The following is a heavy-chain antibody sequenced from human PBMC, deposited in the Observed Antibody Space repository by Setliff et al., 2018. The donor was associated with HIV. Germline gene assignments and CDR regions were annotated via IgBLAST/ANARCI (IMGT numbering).Heavy chain of an antibody. CDR2: IHYTGST. Sequence: SETLSLTCSVSGGSVSSVNYYWSWVRQPPGKGLEWIGYIHYTGSTTYNPSLKSRATISVDTSKNQFSLELSSVTAADTAVYYCARVVVERATIFDFWGPGTLVTVSS. D-gene: IGHD5-12*01. J-gene: IGHJ4*02. V-gene: IGHV4-61*01. CDR1: GGSVSSVNYY. CDR3: ARVVVERATIFDF.